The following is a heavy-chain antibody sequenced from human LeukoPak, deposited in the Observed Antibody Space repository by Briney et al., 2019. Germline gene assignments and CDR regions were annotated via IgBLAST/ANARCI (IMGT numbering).Heavy chain of an antibody. Sequence: GGSLRLSCAASGFTFSSYSMNRVRQAPGKGLEWVSSISSSSSYIYYADSVKGRFTISRDNAKNSLYLQMNSLRAEDTAVYYCARDRRGPNYYGMDVWGQGTTVTVSS. CDR1: GFTFSSYS. CDR2: ISSSSSYI. V-gene: IGHV3-21*01. CDR3: ARDRRGPNYYGMDV. J-gene: IGHJ6*02.